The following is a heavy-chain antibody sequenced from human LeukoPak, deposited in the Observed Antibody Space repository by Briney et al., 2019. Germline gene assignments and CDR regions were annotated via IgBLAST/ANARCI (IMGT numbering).Heavy chain of an antibody. CDR1: GFTFRNYG. J-gene: IGHJ4*02. CDR3: ATLRSDSSGWYYFDY. Sequence: QPGGSLRLSCAASGFTFRNYGMHWVRQAPGKGLEWVAVIWYDGSNKYYTASVKGRFTIPRDNSKNMLYLQMNSLRTEATAVYYFATLRSDSSGWYYFDYWGQGTLVTVSS. D-gene: IGHD6-19*01. V-gene: IGHV3-33*08. CDR2: IWYDGSNK.